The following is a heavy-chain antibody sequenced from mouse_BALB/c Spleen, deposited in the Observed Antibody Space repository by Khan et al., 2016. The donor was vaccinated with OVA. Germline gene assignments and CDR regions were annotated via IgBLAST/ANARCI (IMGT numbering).Heavy chain of an antibody. CDR3: ARGRNSGLDY. D-gene: IGHD3-1*01. Sequence: EVELVESGGDLVQPGGSRKLSCAASGFIFSSFGMHWVRQAPEKGLEWVAYISSGSSTIFYADIVKGRFTISRDNPKNTLFLQMTSIRSEDTAIYYCARGRNSGLDYWGHGTILTVSS. CDR1: GFIFSSFG. CDR2: ISSGSSTI. J-gene: IGHJ2*01. V-gene: IGHV5-17*02.